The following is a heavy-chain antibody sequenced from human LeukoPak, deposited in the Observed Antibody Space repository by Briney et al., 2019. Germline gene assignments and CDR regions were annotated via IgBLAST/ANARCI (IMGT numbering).Heavy chain of an antibody. J-gene: IGHJ3*02. D-gene: IGHD3-10*01. CDR2: VKSKADDGTT. CDR3: ATEGGSGSYYGDDAFDM. V-gene: IGHV3-15*01. Sequence: GGSLRLSCAASGFTFNSYAMSWVHQAPGKGLEWVGRVKSKADDGTTDYAAPVQGRFTISRDDSKNTLSLQMNSLKTEDTAVYYCATEGGSGSYYGDDAFDMWGQGTMVTVSS. CDR1: GFTFNSYA.